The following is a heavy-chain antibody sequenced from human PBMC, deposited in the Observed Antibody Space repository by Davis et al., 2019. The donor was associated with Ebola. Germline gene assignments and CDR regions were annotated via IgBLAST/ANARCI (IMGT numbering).Heavy chain of an antibody. D-gene: IGHD2-2*01. CDR3: ARAGIVLVAAAIRPFEY. Sequence: HTGGSLRLSCAASGFTFSSYWMHWVRQAPGKGLVWVSRINGDGSSTSYADSVKGRFTISRDNAKNTLYLQMNSLRAEDTAVYYCARAGIVLVAAAIRPFEYWGQGTLVTVSS. J-gene: IGHJ4*02. CDR2: INGDGSST. CDR1: GFTFSSYW. V-gene: IGHV3-74*01.